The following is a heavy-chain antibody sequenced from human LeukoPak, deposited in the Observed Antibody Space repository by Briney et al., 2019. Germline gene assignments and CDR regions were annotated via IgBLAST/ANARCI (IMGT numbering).Heavy chain of an antibody. Sequence: GGSLRLSCAASGFTFSRYAMHWVRQAPGKGLEYVSVISSNGGSTYYGNSVKGRFTISRDNSKNTLYLQMGSLRTEDMAVYYCAREAVGAAIDYWGQGTLVTVSS. CDR1: GFTFSRYA. V-gene: IGHV3-64*01. CDR3: AREAVGAAIDY. J-gene: IGHJ4*02. D-gene: IGHD1-26*01. CDR2: ISSNGGST.